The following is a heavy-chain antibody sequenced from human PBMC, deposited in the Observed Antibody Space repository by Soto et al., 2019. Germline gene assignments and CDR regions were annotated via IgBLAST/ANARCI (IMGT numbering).Heavy chain of an antibody. D-gene: IGHD1-1*01. J-gene: IGHJ5*02. CDR2: IYHSGST. Sequence: PSETLSLTCAVSGCSISRGGYSWSWIRQPPGKGLEWLGYIYHSGSTYYNPSLKSRVTIAVTRSKNQSSLKLSSVTAADTAEYYCARNNKGNAGGWFDTWGQGTLVTVSS. CDR1: GCSISRGGYS. CDR3: ARNNKGNAGGWFDT. V-gene: IGHV4-30-2*01.